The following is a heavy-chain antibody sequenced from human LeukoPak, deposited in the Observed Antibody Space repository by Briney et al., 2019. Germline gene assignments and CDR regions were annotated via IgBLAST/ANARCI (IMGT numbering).Heavy chain of an antibody. V-gene: IGHV3-23*01. CDR2: ISGSGGST. CDR1: GFTFSSYA. CDR3: AREGQWLVRAFDI. Sequence: GGSLRLSCAASGFTFSSYAMSWVRQAPGKGLEWVSTISGSGGSTYYADSVKGRFTISRDNSKNTLYLQMNSLRAEDTAVYYCAREGQWLVRAFDIWGQGTMVTVSS. D-gene: IGHD6-19*01. J-gene: IGHJ3*02.